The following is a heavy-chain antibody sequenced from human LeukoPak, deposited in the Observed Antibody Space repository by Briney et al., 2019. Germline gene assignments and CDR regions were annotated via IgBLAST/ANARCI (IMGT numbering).Heavy chain of an antibody. J-gene: IGHJ6*02. V-gene: IGHV1-46*01. CDR3: ARDSSSQQQLVHYYYYYGMDV. CDR1: GYTFTRYY. D-gene: IGHD6-13*01. CDR2: INPSGGST. Sequence: ASVKVSCKASGYTFTRYYIHWVRQATGQGLEWMGIINPSGGSTSYAQKFQGRVTMTRDTSTSTVYMELSSLRSEDTAVYYCARDSSSQQQLVHYYYYYGMDVWGQGTTVTVSS.